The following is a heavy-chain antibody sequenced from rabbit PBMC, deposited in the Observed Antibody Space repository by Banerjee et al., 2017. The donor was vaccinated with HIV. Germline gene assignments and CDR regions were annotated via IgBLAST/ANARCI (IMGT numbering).Heavy chain of an antibody. D-gene: IGHD1-1*01. V-gene: IGHV1S45*01. J-gene: IGHJ4*01. CDR2: IGAGSGSA. Sequence: QEQLEESGGDLVKPEGSLTLTCTASGFSFSSNYWLCWVRQAPGKGLEWIACIGAGSGSAYYATWAKGRFTISKTSSTTVTLQMTSLTAADTATYFCARDLPISGGYSFDLWGQGTLVTVS. CDR1: GFSFSSNYW. CDR3: ARDLPISGGYSFDL.